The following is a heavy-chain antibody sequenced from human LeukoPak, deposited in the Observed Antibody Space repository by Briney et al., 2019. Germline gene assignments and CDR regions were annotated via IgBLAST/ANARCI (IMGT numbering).Heavy chain of an antibody. Sequence: SETLSLTCTVSGGSISSYYWSWIRQPPGKGLEWMGYIYYSGSTNYNPSLKSRVTISVATSKNQFSLKLSSVTAADTAVYYCARYSSSWHDYWGQGTLVTVSS. J-gene: IGHJ4*02. CDR1: GGSISSYY. CDR2: IYYSGST. CDR3: ARYSSSWHDY. V-gene: IGHV4-59*01. D-gene: IGHD6-13*01.